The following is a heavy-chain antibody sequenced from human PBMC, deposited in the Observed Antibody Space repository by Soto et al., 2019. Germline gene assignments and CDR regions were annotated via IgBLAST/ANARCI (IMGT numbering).Heavy chain of an antibody. D-gene: IGHD3-16*02. J-gene: IGHJ4*02. CDR2: IYPGDSDT. Sequence: GESLKISCEGSGYSFTSYWIGWVRQMPGKGLEWMGIIYPGDSDTRYSPSFQRQVIISADKSITTAYLQWSSLKASDTAMYYCARGRSFRLVGVPLDSWGQGTLVTVSS. CDR1: GYSFTSYW. CDR3: ARGRSFRLVGVPLDS. V-gene: IGHV5-51*01.